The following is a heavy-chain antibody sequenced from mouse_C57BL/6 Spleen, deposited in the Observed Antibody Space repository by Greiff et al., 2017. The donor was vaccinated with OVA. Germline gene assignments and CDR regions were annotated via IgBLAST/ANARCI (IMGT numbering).Heavy chain of an antibody. V-gene: IGHV1-26*01. D-gene: IGHD1-1*01. J-gene: IGHJ2*01. CDR3: ARISDVYYGYYFDY. Sequence: EVQLQQSGPELVKPGASVKISCKASGYTFTDYYMNWVKQSHGKSLEWIGDINPNNGGTSYNQKFKGKATLTADKSSSTAYMELRSLTSEDSAVYYCARISDVYYGYYFDYWGQGTTLTVSS. CDR1: GYTFTDYY. CDR2: INPNNGGT.